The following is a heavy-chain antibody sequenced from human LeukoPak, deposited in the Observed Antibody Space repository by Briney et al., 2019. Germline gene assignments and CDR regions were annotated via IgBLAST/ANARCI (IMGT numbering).Heavy chain of an antibody. CDR2: ISSSSSYI. CDR3: ARGAKGYCSSTSCPDFDY. D-gene: IGHD2-2*01. Sequence: GGSLRLSCAASGFTFSSYSMNWVRQAPGKGLEWVSSISSSSSYIYYADSVKGLFTISRDNAKNSLYLQMNSLRAEDTAVYYCARGAKGYCSSTSCPDFDYWGQGTLVTVSS. V-gene: IGHV3-21*01. J-gene: IGHJ4*02. CDR1: GFTFSSYS.